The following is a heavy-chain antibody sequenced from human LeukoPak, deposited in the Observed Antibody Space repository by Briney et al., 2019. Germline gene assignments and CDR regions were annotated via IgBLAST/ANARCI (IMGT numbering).Heavy chain of an antibody. Sequence: GGSLRLSCAASGFTFSSYSMNWVRQAPGKGLEWVSSISSSSSYIYYADSVKGRFTISRDNAKNSLYLQMNSLRAEDTAVYYCATLEPVSSPGSGAGDYLWGQGTLVTVSS. CDR3: ATLEPVSSPGSGAGDYL. V-gene: IGHV3-21*01. CDR2: ISSSSSYI. D-gene: IGHD4-17*01. CDR1: GFTFSSYS. J-gene: IGHJ5*02.